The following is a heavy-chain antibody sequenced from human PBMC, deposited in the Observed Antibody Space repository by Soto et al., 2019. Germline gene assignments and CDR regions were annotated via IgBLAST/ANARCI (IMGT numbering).Heavy chain of an antibody. CDR3: AKDKLEE. CDR1: GGSISSYY. Sequence: SETLSLTCTVSGGSISSYYWSWIRQPPGKGLEWIGYIYYSGSTNYNPSLKSRVTISVDTSKNQFSLYLQMSSLRTEDIALYYCAKDKLEEWGQGTLVTVSS. J-gene: IGHJ4*02. V-gene: IGHV4-59*01. CDR2: IYYSGST. D-gene: IGHD1-1*01.